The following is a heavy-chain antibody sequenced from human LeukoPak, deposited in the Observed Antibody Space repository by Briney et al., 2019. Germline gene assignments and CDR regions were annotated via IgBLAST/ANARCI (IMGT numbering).Heavy chain of an antibody. CDR2: INPSGGST. CDR1: GYTFTSYY. V-gene: IGHV1-46*01. CDR3: ARDRPSTGYFDY. D-gene: IGHD1-1*01. J-gene: IGHJ4*02. Sequence: ASVKVSCKASGYTFTSYYMHWVRQAPGQGLEWMGIINPSGGSTSYAQKFQGRVTMARDTSASTVYMELSSLRSEDTAVYYCARDRPSTGYFDYWGQGTLVTVSS.